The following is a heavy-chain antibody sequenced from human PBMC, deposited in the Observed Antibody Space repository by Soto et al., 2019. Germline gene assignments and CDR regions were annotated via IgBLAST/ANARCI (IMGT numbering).Heavy chain of an antibody. CDR1: GFTFSKTW. CDR2: VSAGGDMT. V-gene: IGHV3-23*01. D-gene: IGHD3-10*01. Sequence: PGGSLRLSCAASGFTFSKTWMSWVRQTPGKGLEWVSSVSAGGDMTYYSDSVKGRFTISRDNSNNALFLQMNSLRIEDTGLYYCARGDRGGSGSPASYYYSGLDVWGQGTTVTVS. J-gene: IGHJ6*02. CDR3: ARGDRGGSGSPASYYYSGLDV.